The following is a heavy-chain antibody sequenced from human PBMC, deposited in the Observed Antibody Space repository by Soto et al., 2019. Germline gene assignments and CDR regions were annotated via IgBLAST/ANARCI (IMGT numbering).Heavy chain of an antibody. Sequence: SETLSLTCTVSGGSISSSSYYWGWIRQPPGKGLEWIGYVYYSGSTNYNPSLKSRVTISVDTSKNQFSLKLSSVTAADTAVYYCARSQWELLGYWGQGTLVTVSS. J-gene: IGHJ4*02. D-gene: IGHD1-26*01. CDR2: VYYSGST. CDR3: ARSQWELLGY. V-gene: IGHV4-61*05. CDR1: GGSISSSSYY.